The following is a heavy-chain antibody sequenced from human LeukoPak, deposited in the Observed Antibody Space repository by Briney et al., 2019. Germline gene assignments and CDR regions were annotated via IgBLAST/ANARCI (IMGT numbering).Heavy chain of an antibody. CDR3: ARGYFRERATYFDY. V-gene: IGHV3-21*01. CDR1: EFSVGSNY. CDR2: ISSSSSYI. Sequence: GGSLRLSCAASEFSVGSNYMTWVRQAPGKGLEWVSSISSSSSYIYYADSVKGRFTISRDNAKNSLYLQMNSLRAEDTAVYYCARGYFRERATYFDYWGQGTLVTVSS. D-gene: IGHD3-9*01. J-gene: IGHJ4*02.